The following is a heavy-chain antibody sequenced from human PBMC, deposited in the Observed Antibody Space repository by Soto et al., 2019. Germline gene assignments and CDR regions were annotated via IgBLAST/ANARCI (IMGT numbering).Heavy chain of an antibody. D-gene: IGHD6-19*01. CDR1: GYSFTSYW. J-gene: IGHJ6*02. V-gene: IGHV5-10-1*01. CDR3: ARRGRSGWQEYYGMDV. Sequence: GESLKISCKGSGYSFTSYWISWVRQMPGKGLEWMGRIDPSDSYTNYSPSFQGHVTISADKSISTAYLQWSSLKASDTAMYYCARRGRSGWQEYYGMDVWGQGITVTVS. CDR2: IDPSDSYT.